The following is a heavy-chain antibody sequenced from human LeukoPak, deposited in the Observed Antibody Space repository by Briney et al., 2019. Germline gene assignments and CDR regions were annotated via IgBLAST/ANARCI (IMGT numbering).Heavy chain of an antibody. Sequence: ASVKVSCKASGYTFTGSYIHWVRQAPGQGLEWMGWINPDSGVTKYAQNFQGRVTMTRGTSISTASMEMRSPKSDDTAVYYCARDFGSSSAWYEFDYWGQGTLVTVSS. V-gene: IGHV1-2*02. J-gene: IGHJ4*02. D-gene: IGHD6-19*01. CDR2: INPDSGVT. CDR3: ARDFGSSSAWYEFDY. CDR1: GYTFTGSY.